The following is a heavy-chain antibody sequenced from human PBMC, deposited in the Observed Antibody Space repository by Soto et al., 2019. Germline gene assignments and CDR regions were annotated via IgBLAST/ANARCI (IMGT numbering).Heavy chain of an antibody. V-gene: IGHV1-69*13. CDR2: IIPIFGTA. Sequence: SVKLSCKASGGTFSSYAISWVRQAPGQGLEWMGGIIPIFGTANYAQKFQGRVTITADESTSTAYMEPSSLRSEDTAVYYCARGELYSSSSGPFDYWGRGTLVTVSS. CDR1: GGTFSSYA. J-gene: IGHJ4*02. D-gene: IGHD6-6*01. CDR3: ARGELYSSSSGPFDY.